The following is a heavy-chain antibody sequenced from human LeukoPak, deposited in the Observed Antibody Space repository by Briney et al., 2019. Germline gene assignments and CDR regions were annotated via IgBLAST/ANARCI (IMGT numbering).Heavy chain of an antibody. V-gene: IGHV4-59*08. Sequence: SETLSLTCTVSGGSISSYYWSWIRQPPGKGLEWIGYIYYSGSTNYNPSLKSRVTISVDTSKNQFSLKLSSVTAADTAVYYCARVIGRLEMATDYWGQGTPVTVSS. J-gene: IGHJ4*02. D-gene: IGHD5-24*01. CDR3: ARVIGRLEMATDY. CDR2: IYYSGST. CDR1: GGSISSYY.